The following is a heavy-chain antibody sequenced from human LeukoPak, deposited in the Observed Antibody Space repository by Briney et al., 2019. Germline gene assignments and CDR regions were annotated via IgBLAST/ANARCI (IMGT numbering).Heavy chain of an antibody. CDR1: GGSFSGYY. Sequence: PSETLSLTCAVYGGSFSGYYWSWIRQPPGKGLEWIGEINHSGSTYNNPSLKSRLSISIDTSKNQFSLKLNSVTAADTAVYYCARVVAAAGNNWFDPWGQGTLVTVSS. CDR3: ARVVAAAGNNWFDP. D-gene: IGHD6-25*01. V-gene: IGHV4-34*01. J-gene: IGHJ5*02. CDR2: INHSGST.